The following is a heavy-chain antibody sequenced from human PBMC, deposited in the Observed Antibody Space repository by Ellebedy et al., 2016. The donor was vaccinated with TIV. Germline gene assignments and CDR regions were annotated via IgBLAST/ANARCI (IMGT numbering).Heavy chain of an antibody. CDR2: IYYSGST. Sequence: SETLSLXXTVSGGSISSSSYYWGWIRQPPGKGLEWIGSIYYSGSTYYNPSLKSRVTISVDTSKNQFSLKLRSVTAADTAVYYCARYVLGYSSRWFDPWGQGTLVTVSS. CDR3: ARYVLGYSSRWFDP. J-gene: IGHJ5*02. D-gene: IGHD6-13*01. V-gene: IGHV4-39*07. CDR1: GGSISSSSYY.